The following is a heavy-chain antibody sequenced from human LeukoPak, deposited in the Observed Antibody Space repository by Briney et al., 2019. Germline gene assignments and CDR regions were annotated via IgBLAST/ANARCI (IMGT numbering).Heavy chain of an antibody. D-gene: IGHD6-25*01. CDR3: ARVVRRARLFDY. Sequence: SETLSPTCTVSGGSISSYYWSWIRQPPGKGLEWIGYIYYSGSTNYNPSLKSRVTISVDTSKNQFSLKLSSVTAADTAVYYCARVVRRARLFDYWGQGTLVTVSS. CDR2: IYYSGST. V-gene: IGHV4-59*01. CDR1: GGSISSYY. J-gene: IGHJ4*02.